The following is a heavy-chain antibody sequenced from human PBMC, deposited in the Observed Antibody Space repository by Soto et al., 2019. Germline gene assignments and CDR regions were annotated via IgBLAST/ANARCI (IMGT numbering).Heavy chain of an antibody. Sequence: SETLSLTCTVSGGSISSGDYYWSWIRQPPGKGLEWIGYIYYSGSTYYNPSLKSRVTISVDTSKNQFSLKLSSVTAADTAVYYCARVSGYGDSDFYYWGQGTLVTVSS. D-gene: IGHD4-17*01. CDR1: GGSISSGDYY. CDR3: ARVSGYGDSDFYY. CDR2: IYYSGST. V-gene: IGHV4-30-4*01. J-gene: IGHJ4*02.